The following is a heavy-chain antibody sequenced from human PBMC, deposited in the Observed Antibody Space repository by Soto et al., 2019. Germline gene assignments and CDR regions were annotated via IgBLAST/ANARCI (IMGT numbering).Heavy chain of an antibody. J-gene: IGHJ6*02. CDR3: AKDLYSNYDPDYYYGTDV. D-gene: IGHD4-4*01. CDR1: GFTFSSYG. Sequence: QVQLVESGGGVVQPGRSLRLSCAASGFTFSSYGMHWVRQAPGKGLEWVAVISYDGSNKYYADSVKGRFTISRDNSKNTLYLQMNSLRAEDTAVYYCAKDLYSNYDPDYYYGTDVWGQGTTVTVSS. CDR2: ISYDGSNK. V-gene: IGHV3-30*18.